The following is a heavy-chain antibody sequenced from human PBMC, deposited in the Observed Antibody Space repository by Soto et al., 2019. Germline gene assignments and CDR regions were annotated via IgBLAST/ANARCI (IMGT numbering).Heavy chain of an antibody. D-gene: IGHD6-13*01. CDR3: ARSSLLEAAGVYYYYYMDV. CDR2: MNPNSGNT. Sequence: ASVKVSCKASGYTFTSYDINWVRQATGQGLEWMGWMNPNSGNTGYAQKFQGRVTMTRNTSISTAYMELSSLRSEDTAVYYCARSSLLEAAGVYYYYYMDVWGKGTTVTVSS. J-gene: IGHJ6*03. V-gene: IGHV1-8*01. CDR1: GYTFTSYD.